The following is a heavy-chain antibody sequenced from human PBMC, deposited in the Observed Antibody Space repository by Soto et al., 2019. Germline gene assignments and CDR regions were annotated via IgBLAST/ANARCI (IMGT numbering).Heavy chain of an antibody. CDR1: GYTFTSYY. CDR2: INPSGGST. V-gene: IGHV1-46*01. J-gene: IGHJ5*02. Sequence: QVQLVQSGAEVKKPGASVKVSCKASGYTFTSYYMHWVRQAPGQGLEWMGIINPSGGSTSYAQKFQGRVTMTRDTSTSTVYRELSSLRSEDTAVYYCARDFLVVVPAAISAPGFDPWGQGTLVTVS. CDR3: ARDFLVVVPAAISAPGFDP. D-gene: IGHD2-2*01.